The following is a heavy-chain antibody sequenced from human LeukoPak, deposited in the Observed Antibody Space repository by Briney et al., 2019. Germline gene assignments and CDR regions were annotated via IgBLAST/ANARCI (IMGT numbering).Heavy chain of an antibody. Sequence: PSETLSLTCTVSGYSISSGYYWGWIRQPPGKGLEWIGSIYHSGSTYYNPSLKSRVTISVDTSKNQFSLKLSSVTAADTAVYYCARELLRYYDSSGYFLSDYYMDVWGKGTTVTVSS. D-gene: IGHD3-22*01. J-gene: IGHJ6*03. V-gene: IGHV4-38-2*02. CDR3: ARELLRYYDSSGYFLSDYYMDV. CDR2: IYHSGST. CDR1: GYSISSGYY.